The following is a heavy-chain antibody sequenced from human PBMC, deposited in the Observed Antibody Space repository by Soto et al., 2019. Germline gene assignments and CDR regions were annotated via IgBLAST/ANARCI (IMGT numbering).Heavy chain of an antibody. CDR3: AKVTRPSSSWPIGINDY. J-gene: IGHJ4*02. CDR2: ISGSGGST. V-gene: IGHV3-23*01. Sequence: HPGGSLRLSCAASGFTFSSYAMSWVRQAPGKGLEWVSAISGSGGSTYYADSVKGRFTISRDNSKNTLYLQMNSLRAEDTAVYYCAKVTRPSSSWPIGINDYWGQGTLVTVSS. D-gene: IGHD6-13*01. CDR1: GFTFSSYA.